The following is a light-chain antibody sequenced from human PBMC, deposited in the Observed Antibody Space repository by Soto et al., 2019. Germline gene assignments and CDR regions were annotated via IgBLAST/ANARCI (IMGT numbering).Light chain of an antibody. J-gene: IGKJ4*01. Sequence: EIVLTQSPATLSLSPGERATLSRGASQRVSSSYLARYQQKPGLAPRLLIYDASSRATGIPDRFSGSGSGTDFTLTISRLEPGDFAVYYCQQYGSSPLTFGGGTKVEIK. CDR1: QRVSSSY. V-gene: IGKV3D-20*01. CDR3: QQYGSSPLT. CDR2: DAS.